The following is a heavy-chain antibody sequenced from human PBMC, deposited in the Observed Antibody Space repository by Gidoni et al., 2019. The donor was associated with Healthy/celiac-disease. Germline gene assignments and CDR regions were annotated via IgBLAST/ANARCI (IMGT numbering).Heavy chain of an antibody. CDR1: GGSISSGGYS. J-gene: IGHJ6*03. CDR2: IYHRGST. CDR3: ARGPAYYDFWSGSYYMDV. Sequence: QLQLQESGSGLVKPSQTLSLTCAVSGGSISSGGYSWSWIRQPPGKGLEWIGYIYHRGSTYYNPSLKSRVTISVDRSKNQFSLKLSSVTAADTAVYYCARGPAYYDFWSGSYYMDVWGKGTTVTVSS. V-gene: IGHV4-30-2*01. D-gene: IGHD3-3*01.